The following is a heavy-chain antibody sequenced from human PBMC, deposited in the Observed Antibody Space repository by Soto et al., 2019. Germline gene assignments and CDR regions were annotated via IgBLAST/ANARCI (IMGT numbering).Heavy chain of an antibody. CDR1: GGSISSYY. V-gene: IGHV4-59*01. Sequence: SETLSLTYTVSGGSISSYYWSWIRQPPGKGLEWIGYIYYSGITDYNPSLKSRVTISVDTSKSQFSLKLSSVTAADTAVYYCARGGGVYYFDYWGKGTLVTVSS. CDR3: ARGGGVYYFDY. J-gene: IGHJ4*02. D-gene: IGHD2-8*02. CDR2: IYYSGIT.